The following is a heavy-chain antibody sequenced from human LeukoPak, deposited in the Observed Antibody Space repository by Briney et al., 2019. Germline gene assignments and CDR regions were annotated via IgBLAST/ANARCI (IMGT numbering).Heavy chain of an antibody. CDR3: ARDGFYCGGDCYIGNNWFDP. CDR1: GFTFSSYT. Sequence: GGSLRLSCAASGFTFSSYTMNWVRQAPGKGLEWVSIISSGSSYIHYADSVKGRFTISRDNAKNSLYLQMNSLRAEDTAVYYCARDGFYCGGDCYIGNNWFDPWGQGTLVTVSS. CDR2: ISSGSSYI. V-gene: IGHV3-21*01. D-gene: IGHD2-21*02. J-gene: IGHJ5*02.